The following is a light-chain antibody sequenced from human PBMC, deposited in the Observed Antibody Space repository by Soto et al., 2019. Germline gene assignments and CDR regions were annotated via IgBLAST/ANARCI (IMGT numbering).Light chain of an antibody. CDR2: GAS. V-gene: IGKV3-11*01. Sequence: EIVLTQSPGTLSLSPGERATLSCRASQSVSNNYLAWYQKKPGQAPRLLIYGASNRATGIPARFSGSGSGTDFTLTISSLEPEDFAVYYCQQRSNWPPVCTFGQGTRLEIK. CDR3: QQRSNWPPVCT. CDR1: QSVSNNY. J-gene: IGKJ5*01.